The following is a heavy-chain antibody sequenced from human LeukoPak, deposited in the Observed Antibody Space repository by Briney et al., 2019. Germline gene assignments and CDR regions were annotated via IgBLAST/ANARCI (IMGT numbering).Heavy chain of an antibody. CDR3: ARRVGVVVPAATGERWFDP. CDR1: GGSISSSSYY. V-gene: IGHV4-39*07. J-gene: IGHJ5*02. D-gene: IGHD2-2*01. Sequence: PSETLSLTCTVSGGSISSSSYYWGWIRQPPGKGLEWIGSIYYSGSTYYNPSLKSRVTISVDTSKNQFSLKLSSVTAADTAVYYCARRVGVVVPAATGERWFDPWGQGTLVTVSS. CDR2: IYYSGST.